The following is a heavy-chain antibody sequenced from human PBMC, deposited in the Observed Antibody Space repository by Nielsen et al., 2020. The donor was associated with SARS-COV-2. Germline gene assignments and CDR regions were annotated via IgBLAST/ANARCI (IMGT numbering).Heavy chain of an antibody. V-gene: IGHV3-23*01. CDR1: GFTFSAYA. Sequence: GGSLRLSCAASGFTFSAYAMIWVRQAAGKGLEWVSAVSGDVAHTTYYADSVKGRFTISRDNSKNTLYLQMNSLRAEDTALYYCASLYSSSWYSPFDYWGQGTLVTVSS. D-gene: IGHD6-13*01. J-gene: IGHJ4*02. CDR2: VSGDVAHTT. CDR3: ASLYSSSWYSPFDY.